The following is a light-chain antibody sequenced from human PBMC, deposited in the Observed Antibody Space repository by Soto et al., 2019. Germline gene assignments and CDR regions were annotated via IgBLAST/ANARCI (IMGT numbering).Light chain of an antibody. Sequence: DIVMTQSPLSLPVTPGEPASISCRSSQSLLNSNGYNYLDWYLQKPGKGPKFLIYVASTLQSGVPSRFSGSGSGTDFTLTISRLEPEDFAVYYCQQYGSSRTFGQGTKVDI. CDR2: VAS. V-gene: IGKV2-28*01. CDR1: QSLLNSNGYNY. J-gene: IGKJ1*01. CDR3: QQYGSSRT.